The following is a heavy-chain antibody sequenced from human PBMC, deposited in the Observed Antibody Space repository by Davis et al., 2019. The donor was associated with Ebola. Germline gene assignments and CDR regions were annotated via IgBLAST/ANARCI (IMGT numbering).Heavy chain of an antibody. CDR3: AKGRTIPLALDF. CDR2: ISSSSSYI. CDR1: GFTFSSYS. Sequence: GGSLRLSCAASGFTFSSYSMNWVRQAPGKGLEWVSSISSSSSYIYYADSVKGRFTISRDNAKNSLYLQMNSLRGEDTAFYYCAKGRTIPLALDFWGRGTLVTVSS. J-gene: IGHJ4*02. D-gene: IGHD2-2*02. V-gene: IGHV3-21*04.